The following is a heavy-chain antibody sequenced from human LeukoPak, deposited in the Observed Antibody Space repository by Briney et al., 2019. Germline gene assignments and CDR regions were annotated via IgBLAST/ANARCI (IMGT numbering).Heavy chain of an antibody. J-gene: IGHJ5*02. V-gene: IGHV4-59*01. CDR3: ARAERRYWFDP. D-gene: IGHD1-1*01. CDR1: GGSISSYY. CDR2: MYYSGST. Sequence: SETLSLTCTVSGGSISSYYWSWIRQPPGKGLEWIGYMYYSGSTKYNPSLKSRVTISGDTSKNQFSLKLSSVTAADTAVYYCARAERRYWFDPWGQGTLVTVSS.